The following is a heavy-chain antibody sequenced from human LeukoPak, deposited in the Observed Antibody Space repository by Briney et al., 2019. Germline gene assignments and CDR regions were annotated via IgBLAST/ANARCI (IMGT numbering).Heavy chain of an antibody. J-gene: IGHJ3*02. CDR1: GFTFSTYW. D-gene: IGHD3-3*01. Sequence: GGSLRLSCAASGFTFSTYWMHWVRQAPGKGLVWVSRINSDGGDATYADSVKGRFTISRDNAKNTLYLQMNSLRAEDTAVYYCARTTYDFWSGPYIPGSLYAFDIWGQGTMVTVSS. V-gene: IGHV3-74*01. CDR2: INSDGGDA. CDR3: ARTTYDFWSGPYIPGSLYAFDI.